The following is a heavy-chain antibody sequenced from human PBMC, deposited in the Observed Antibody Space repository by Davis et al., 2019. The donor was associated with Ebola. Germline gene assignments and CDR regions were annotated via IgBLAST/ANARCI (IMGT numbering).Heavy chain of an antibody. CDR3: ARDRAHSYARGWYYYGMDV. V-gene: IGHV3-11*04. Sequence: GESLKISCAASGFTFSDYYMSWIRQAPGKGLEWVSYISSSGSTIYYADSVKGRFTISRDNAKNSLYLQMNSLRAEDTAVYYCARDRAHSYARGWYYYGMDVWGQGTTVTVSS. D-gene: IGHD5-18*01. CDR1: GFTFSDYY. CDR2: ISSSGSTI. J-gene: IGHJ6*02.